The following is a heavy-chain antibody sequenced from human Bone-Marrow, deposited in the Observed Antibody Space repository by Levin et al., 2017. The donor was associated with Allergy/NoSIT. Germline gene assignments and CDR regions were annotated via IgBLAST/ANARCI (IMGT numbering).Heavy chain of an antibody. V-gene: IGHV4-59*01. CDR3: ARLDNGAVAGAFDS. J-gene: IGHJ4*02. CDR2: VYYTGTT. D-gene: IGHD6-19*01. Sequence: PSETLSLTCTVSGGTISSYYWSWIRQSPGQGLEWIGYVYYTGTTNYNHSLKSRVALSIDPPNNQFSLMLTSVTAADTAVYYCARLDNGAVAGAFDSWGQGTLVTVSS. CDR1: GGTISSYY.